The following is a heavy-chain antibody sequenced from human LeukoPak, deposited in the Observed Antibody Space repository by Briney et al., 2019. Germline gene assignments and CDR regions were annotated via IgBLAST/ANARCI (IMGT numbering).Heavy chain of an antibody. J-gene: IGHJ6*02. Sequence: PGGSLRLSCEASGFTFSIYDMYWVRQAPGKGLECVASISRNSGDYTLYAASVKGRFTISRDNVKNTLYLQMNSLRAEDTAVYYCAQGDSSSWYFYYGMDVWGQGTTVAVSS. D-gene: IGHD6-13*01. CDR3: AQGDSSSWYFYYGMDV. V-gene: IGHV3-23*01. CDR2: ISRNSGDYT. CDR1: GFTFSIYD.